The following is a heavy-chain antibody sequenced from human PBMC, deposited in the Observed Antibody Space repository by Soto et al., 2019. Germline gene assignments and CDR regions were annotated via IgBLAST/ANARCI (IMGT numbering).Heavy chain of an antibody. Sequence: ASVKVSCTASGYTFTGYYIHWVRQAPGQGLEWMGWISAYNGNTNYAQKLQGRVTMTTDTSTSTAYMELRSLRSDDTAVYYCAREREWWLRNSGDTDYWGQGTLVTVSS. J-gene: IGHJ4*02. CDR2: ISAYNGNT. V-gene: IGHV1-18*04. CDR3: AREREWWLRNSGDTDY. CDR1: GYTFTGYY. D-gene: IGHD5-12*01.